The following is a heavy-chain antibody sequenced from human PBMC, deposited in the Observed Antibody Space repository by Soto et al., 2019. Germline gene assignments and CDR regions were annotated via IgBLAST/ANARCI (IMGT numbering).Heavy chain of an antibody. CDR3: ARAYGGYADY. V-gene: IGHV4-59*01. Sequence: QVQLQESGPGLVKPSETLSLTCTVSGGSISSYYWSWIQQPPGKGLEWIGYIYYSGSTNYNPSLKSRVTISVDTSKDQFSLKLSSVTAADTAVYYCARAYGGYADYWGQGALVTVSS. D-gene: IGHD5-12*01. CDR1: GGSISSYY. CDR2: IYYSGST. J-gene: IGHJ4*02.